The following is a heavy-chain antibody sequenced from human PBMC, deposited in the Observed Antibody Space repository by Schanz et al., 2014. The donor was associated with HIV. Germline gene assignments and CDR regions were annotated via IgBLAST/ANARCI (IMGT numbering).Heavy chain of an antibody. CDR2: ISAGSESV. Sequence: EVQLVESGGGLVKPGGSLRLSCAASGFTFNNAWMSWVRQAPGKGLEWVSSISAGSESVKYADSVRGRFTISRDNTESSLFLRMNSLTTEDTALFYCARRRADQKTFDYWGQGALVTVSS. CDR3: ARRRADQKTFDY. V-gene: IGHV3-21*06. D-gene: IGHD2-2*01. CDR1: GFTFNNAW. J-gene: IGHJ4*02.